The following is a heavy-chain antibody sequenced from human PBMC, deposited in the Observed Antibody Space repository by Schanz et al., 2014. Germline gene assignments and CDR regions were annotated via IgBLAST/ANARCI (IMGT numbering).Heavy chain of an antibody. J-gene: IGHJ4*02. CDR1: GFTFTTYA. D-gene: IGHD1-26*01. Sequence: AQLVESGGGLVQPGESLRLSCAASGFTFTTYAMTWVRQAPGKGLEWVSAISGSGGSTYYADSVKGRFTISRDNSKNTLFLQMSSLRAEDTAVYYCARDRVGASSYFDYWGQGTLVTVSS. CDR2: ISGSGGST. V-gene: IGHV3-23*04. CDR3: ARDRVGASSYFDY.